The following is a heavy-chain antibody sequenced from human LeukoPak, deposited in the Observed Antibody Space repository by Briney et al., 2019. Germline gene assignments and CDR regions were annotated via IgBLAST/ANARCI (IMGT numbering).Heavy chain of an antibody. V-gene: IGHV3-7*01. CDR3: ARDEYRSRWLHP. Sequence: QAGGSLRLSCAASGFTFSSYWMSWVRLARGKGLECVANIKGDGSEKWYADSVKGRFTISRDNAQNSVHLQMNSLRAEDTSVYHCARDEYRSRWLHPWGQGTLVTVTS. J-gene: IGHJ5*02. D-gene: IGHD5-24*01. CDR2: IKGDGSEK. CDR1: GFTFSSYW.